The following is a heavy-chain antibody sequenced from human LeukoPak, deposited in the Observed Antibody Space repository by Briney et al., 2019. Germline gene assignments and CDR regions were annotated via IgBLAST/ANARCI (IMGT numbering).Heavy chain of an antibody. CDR3: ARHGYSGYDSSDY. CDR1: GFTFRSYS. D-gene: IGHD5-12*01. Sequence: GGSLRLSCAASGFTFRSYSMNWVRQAPGKGLEWVSSISSSSSYIYYADSVKGRFTISRDNAKNSLYLQMNSLRAEDTAVYYCARHGYSGYDSSDYWGQGTLVTVS. CDR2: ISSSSSYI. V-gene: IGHV3-21*01. J-gene: IGHJ4*02.